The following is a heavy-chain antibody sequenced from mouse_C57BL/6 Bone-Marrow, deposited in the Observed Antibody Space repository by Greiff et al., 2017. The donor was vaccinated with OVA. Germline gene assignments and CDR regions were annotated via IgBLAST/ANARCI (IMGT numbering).Heavy chain of an antibody. Sequence: QVQLQQSGAELARPGASVKLSCKASGYTFTSYGISWVKQRTGQGLEWIGEIYPRSGNTYYNEKFKGKATLTADKSSSTAYMELRSLTSEDSAVYICARLGETAQATSWFAYWGQGTLVTVSA. V-gene: IGHV1-81*01. J-gene: IGHJ3*01. CDR2: IYPRSGNT. CDR1: GYTFTSYG. CDR3: ARLGETAQATSWFAY. D-gene: IGHD3-2*02.